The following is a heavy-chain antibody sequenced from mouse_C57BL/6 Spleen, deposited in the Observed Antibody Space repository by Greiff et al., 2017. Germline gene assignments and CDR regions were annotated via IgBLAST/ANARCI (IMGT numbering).Heavy chain of an antibody. CDR3: TRSRDRAQLGDFDY. CDR2: IDPETGGT. CDR1: GYTFTDYE. J-gene: IGHJ2*01. Sequence: VQLQQSGAELVRPGASVTLSCKASGYTFTDYEMHWVKQTPVHGLEWIGAIDPETGGTAYTQKFKGKAILTADKSSSTAYMELRSLTSEDSAVYYCTRSRDRAQLGDFDYWGQGTTLTVSS. V-gene: IGHV1-15*01. D-gene: IGHD3-1*01.